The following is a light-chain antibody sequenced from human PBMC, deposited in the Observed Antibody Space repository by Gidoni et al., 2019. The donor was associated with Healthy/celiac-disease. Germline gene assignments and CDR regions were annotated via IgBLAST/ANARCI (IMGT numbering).Light chain of an antibody. V-gene: IGKV3-15*01. CDR2: GAS. CDR1: QSGSSN. CDR3: QQYNNWPPLFT. J-gene: IGKJ3*01. Sequence: EIVLTQSPATLSVSPGERATLSCRASQSGSSNFAAYQQKPGQAPRRRIYGASTRATGIPARFSGRGSGTDFTLTISSLQSEDFAVYYCQQYNNWPPLFTFGPGTKVDIK.